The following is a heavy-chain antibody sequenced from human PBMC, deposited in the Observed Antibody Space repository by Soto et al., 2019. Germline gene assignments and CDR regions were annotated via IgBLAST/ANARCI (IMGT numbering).Heavy chain of an antibody. Sequence: EVQLVESGGGLVQPGGSLRLSCAASGFTFSIYWMHWVRQAPGKVLVWVSRMNMDGSRTSYADFAKGRFTISRDDAKSTVYLQMSNLRAEDTAVYYCVRGDGDRYDGHGYLGRHWGQGTLVTVSS. V-gene: IGHV3-74*01. CDR2: MNMDGSRT. CDR3: VRGDGDRYDGHGYLGRH. J-gene: IGHJ4*02. CDR1: GFTFSIYW. D-gene: IGHD2-21*01.